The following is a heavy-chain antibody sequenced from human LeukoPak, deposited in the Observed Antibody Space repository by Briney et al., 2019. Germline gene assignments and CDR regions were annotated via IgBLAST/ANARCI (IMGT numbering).Heavy chain of an antibody. CDR2: ISGRGGST. J-gene: IGHJ4*02. Sequence: GGSLRLSCAASGFTFSSYAMSWVRQAPGKGLEWVSAISGRGGSTYYADSVKGRFTISRDNSKNTLYLQMNSLRAEDTAVYYCAKGYYYDSSGYRARGLRDYWGQGTLVTVSS. D-gene: IGHD3-22*01. CDR3: AKGYYYDSSGYRARGLRDY. V-gene: IGHV3-23*01. CDR1: GFTFSSYA.